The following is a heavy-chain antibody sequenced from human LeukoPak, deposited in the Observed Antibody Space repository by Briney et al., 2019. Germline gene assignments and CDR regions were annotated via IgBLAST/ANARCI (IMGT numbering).Heavy chain of an antibody. D-gene: IGHD6-6*01. CDR2: ISYDGSNK. Sequence: PGGSLRLSCAASGFTFSNYAMHWVRQAPGKGLEWITFISYDGSNKYYADSVKGRFIISRDNSRNTLYLQMNSLRVEDKAVYYCARGFITARPLDYWGQGTLVTVSS. CDR3: ARGFITARPLDY. V-gene: IGHV3-30-3*01. J-gene: IGHJ4*02. CDR1: GFTFSNYA.